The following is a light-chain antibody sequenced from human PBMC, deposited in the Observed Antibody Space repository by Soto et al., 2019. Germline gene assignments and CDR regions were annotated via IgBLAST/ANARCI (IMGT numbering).Light chain of an antibody. Sequence: DIQMTQSPSSLSVSVGDRVTITCRASQSINRYLNWYQQKPGKAPKLLIYTSSNLQSGVPSRFSGSGSGTDSTLTISSLQPEDFATYFCQQIYITPYTFGQGTKLESK. CDR2: TSS. J-gene: IGKJ2*01. CDR1: QSINRY. CDR3: QQIYITPYT. V-gene: IGKV1-39*01.